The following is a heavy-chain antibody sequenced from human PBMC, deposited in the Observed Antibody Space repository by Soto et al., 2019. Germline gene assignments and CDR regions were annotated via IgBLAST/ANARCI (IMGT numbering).Heavy chain of an antibody. CDR2: ISSSSSYI. J-gene: IGHJ4*02. V-gene: IGHV3-21*01. Sequence: EVQLMESGGGLVKPGGSLRLSCAASGFTFSSYTMIWVRQAPGKGLEWVSSISSSSSYIYYADSVKGRFTISRDNAKNSLYLQMNSLRAEDTAVYYCARFGYTTEAHWGQGTLATVSS. CDR1: GFTFSSYT. CDR3: ARFGYTTEAH. D-gene: IGHD5-12*01.